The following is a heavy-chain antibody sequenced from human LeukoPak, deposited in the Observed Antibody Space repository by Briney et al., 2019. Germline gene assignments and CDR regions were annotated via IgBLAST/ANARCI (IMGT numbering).Heavy chain of an antibody. V-gene: IGHV3-48*01. J-gene: IGHJ3*02. CDR2: ISSSSSTI. CDR3: ARDMIVVRAFDI. CDR1: GFTFGTYA. D-gene: IGHD3-22*01. Sequence: GGSLRLSCAASGFTFGTYAMNWVRQAPGKGLEWVSYISSSSSTIYFPDSVKGRFTISRDNAKNSLYLQMNGLRAEDTAVYYCARDMIVVRAFDIWGQGTMVTVSS.